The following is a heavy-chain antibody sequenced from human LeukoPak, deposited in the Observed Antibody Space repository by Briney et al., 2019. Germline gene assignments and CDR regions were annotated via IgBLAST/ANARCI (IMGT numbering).Heavy chain of an antibody. V-gene: IGHV1-8*01. CDR2: MNPNRGNT. CDR3: ARKLHYYYYYYMDV. Sequence: ASVKVSCKASGYTFTSYDINWVRQATGQGLEWMGWMNPNRGNTGYAQKFQGRVTMTRNTSISTAYMELSSLRSEDTAVYYCARKLHYYYYYYMDVWGKGTTVTVSS. CDR1: GYTFTSYD. J-gene: IGHJ6*03.